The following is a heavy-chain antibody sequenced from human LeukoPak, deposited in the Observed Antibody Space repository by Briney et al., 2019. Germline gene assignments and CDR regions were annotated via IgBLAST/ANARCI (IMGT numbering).Heavy chain of an antibody. V-gene: IGHV3-53*01. Sequence: GGSLRLSCAASGFTVSSNYMSWVRQAPGKGLERVSVIYSGGSTYYADSVKGRFTISRDNSKNTLYLQMNSLRAEDTAVYYCARDYYDSSGYNDYWGQGTLVTVSS. CDR2: IYSGGST. J-gene: IGHJ4*02. CDR1: GFTVSSNY. CDR3: ARDYYDSSGYNDY. D-gene: IGHD3-22*01.